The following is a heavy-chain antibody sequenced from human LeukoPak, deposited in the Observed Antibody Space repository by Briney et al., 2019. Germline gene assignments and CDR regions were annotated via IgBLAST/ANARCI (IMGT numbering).Heavy chain of an antibody. CDR1: GYSFTPYW. CDR2: IYPRDSDT. CDR3: ARRSGTYDPPDY. V-gene: IGHV5-51*01. Sequence: GESLKISCKASGYSFTPYWIGWVRQMPGKGLKWVGIIYPRDSDTRYSPSFEGQVTISADKSISTAYLHWSSLKASDTAMYYCARRSGTYDPPDYWGQGTLVTVSS. D-gene: IGHD3-3*01. J-gene: IGHJ4*02.